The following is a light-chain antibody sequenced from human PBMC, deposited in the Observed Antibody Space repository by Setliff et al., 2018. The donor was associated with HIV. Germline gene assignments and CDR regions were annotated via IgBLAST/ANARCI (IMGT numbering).Light chain of an antibody. J-gene: IGLJ1*01. CDR3: ISYAGSNKYV. V-gene: IGLV2-8*01. Sequence: QSALAQPPSASGPPGQSITISCTGTSSDVGGYEYVSWYQQYPGKVPKRMIYDVNKRPSGVPDRFSGSKSGNTASLTVSGLQVEDEGDYYCISYAGSNKYVFGTGTKVTVL. CDR2: DVN. CDR1: SSDVGGYEY.